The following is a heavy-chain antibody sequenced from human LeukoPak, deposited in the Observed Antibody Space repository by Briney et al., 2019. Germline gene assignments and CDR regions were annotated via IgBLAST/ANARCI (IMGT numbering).Heavy chain of an antibody. Sequence: SETLSLTCTVSGGSISSYYWSWIRQPPGKGLEWIGSIYYSGSTYYNPSLKSRVTISVDTSKNQFSLKLSSVTAADTAVYYCARKGYSYGSHYYYYYYMDVWGKGTTVTVSS. J-gene: IGHJ6*03. CDR1: GGSISSYY. CDR2: IYYSGST. D-gene: IGHD5-18*01. CDR3: ARKGYSYGSHYYYYYYMDV. V-gene: IGHV4-39*01.